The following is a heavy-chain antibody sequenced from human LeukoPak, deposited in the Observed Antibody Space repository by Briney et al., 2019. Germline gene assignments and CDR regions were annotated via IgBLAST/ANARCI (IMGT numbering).Heavy chain of an antibody. CDR1: GFTFNTYS. CDR3: SRWGYYDSSDQH. D-gene: IGHD3-22*01. Sequence: KPGGSLRLSCAASGFTFNTYSMNWVRQAPGKGLDWVSSISSSSSNIQYEDSVKGRFTISRDNAKNSLYLQMNSLRAEDTAVYYCSRWGYYDSSDQHWGQGTLLTVSS. CDR2: ISSSSSNI. J-gene: IGHJ1*01. V-gene: IGHV3-21*01.